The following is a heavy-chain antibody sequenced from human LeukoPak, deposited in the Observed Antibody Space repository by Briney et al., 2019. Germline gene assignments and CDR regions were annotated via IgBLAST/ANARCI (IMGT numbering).Heavy chain of an antibody. CDR2: IIPIFGP. V-gene: IGHV1-69*13. J-gene: IGHJ4*02. CDR1: GGTFSTFP. CDR3: ATGKDRSGYYYSLDY. Sequence: ASVKVPCKASGGTFSTFPISWVRQAPGQGLEWIGGIIPIFGPNYAQKFQGRATISADLATATAYMELSSLTSEDTSVYYCATGKDRSGYYYSLDYWGQGTLVAVSS. D-gene: IGHD3-22*01.